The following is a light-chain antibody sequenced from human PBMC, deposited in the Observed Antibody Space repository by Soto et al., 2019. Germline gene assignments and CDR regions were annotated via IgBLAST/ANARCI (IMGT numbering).Light chain of an antibody. J-gene: IGKJ5*01. CDR3: QQYNNWPIT. Sequence: EIVMTQSPATLSVSPGERATLSCRASQSISNNLACYQQKPGQAPRLLIYGASTRATGIPARFSGSGSGTEFTLTISSLQSEDFAVYYCQQYNNWPITFGQGTRLEIK. CDR1: QSISNN. V-gene: IGKV3D-15*01. CDR2: GAS.